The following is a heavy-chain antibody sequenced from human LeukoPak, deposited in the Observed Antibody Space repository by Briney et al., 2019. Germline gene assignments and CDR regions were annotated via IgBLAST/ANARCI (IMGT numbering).Heavy chain of an antibody. D-gene: IGHD1-20*01. CDR3: ARDLPYNWSSNGFDA. Sequence: PSGTLSLTCAVSGGSIGASINSPNWWSWVRQPPGKGLEWIGEIFHSGSTNYNPSLKSRVTMSVDKSKNQFSLKLSSVTAADTAVYYCARDLPYNWSSNGFDAWGQGTLVIVSS. CDR1: GGSIGASINSPNW. J-gene: IGHJ5*02. CDR2: IFHSGST. V-gene: IGHV4-4*02.